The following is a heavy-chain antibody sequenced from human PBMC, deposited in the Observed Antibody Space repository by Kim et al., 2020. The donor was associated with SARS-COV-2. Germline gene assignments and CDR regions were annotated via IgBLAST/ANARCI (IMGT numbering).Heavy chain of an antibody. V-gene: IGHV4-39*01. J-gene: IGHJ4*03. D-gene: IGHD3-10*01. CDR2: IYDSGST. CDR3: ARSNMVRGLRYFDY. Sequence: SETLSLSCTVSGGTISTSTYYWGWISQPTGKGLDWIGNIYDSGSTYYNPSLKSRVTISIDTSRKQFSRKLNSVTAADTAVYFCARSNMVRGLRYFDY. CDR1: GGTISTSTYY.